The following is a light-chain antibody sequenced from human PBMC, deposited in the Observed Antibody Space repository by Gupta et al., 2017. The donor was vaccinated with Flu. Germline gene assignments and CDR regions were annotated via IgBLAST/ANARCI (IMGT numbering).Light chain of an antibody. CDR3: LLSYSGTHWV. Sequence: QAVVPQAPSLTVSPGGTVTPLCGSITGAVTSGHYPYWFQQKPGQAPRTLIYDTSNKHSWTPARFSGSLLGGKAALTLSGAQPEDEAEYYCLLSYSGTHWVFGGGTKLTVL. J-gene: IGLJ3*02. CDR2: DTS. V-gene: IGLV7-46*01. CDR1: TGAVTSGHY.